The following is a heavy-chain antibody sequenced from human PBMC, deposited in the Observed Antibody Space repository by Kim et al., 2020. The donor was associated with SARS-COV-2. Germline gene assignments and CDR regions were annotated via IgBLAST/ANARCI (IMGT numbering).Heavy chain of an antibody. CDR1: GGSFSGYY. J-gene: IGHJ4*02. Sequence: SETLSLTCAVYGGSFSGYYWSWIRQPPGKGLEWIGEINHSGSTNYNPSLKSRVTISVDTSKNQFSLKLSSVTAADKAVYYCARGGGFDYWGQGTLVTVSS. V-gene: IGHV4-34*01. CDR3: ARGGGFDY. CDR2: INHSGST.